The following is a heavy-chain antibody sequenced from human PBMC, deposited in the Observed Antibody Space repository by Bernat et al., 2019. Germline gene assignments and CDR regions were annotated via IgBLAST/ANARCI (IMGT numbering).Heavy chain of an antibody. CDR1: GFTFSSYA. Sequence: EVQLLESGGGLVQPGGSLRLSCAASGFTFSSYAMSWVRQAPGKGLEWVSAISGSGGSTYYADSVKGRLPISRDNSKNTLYLQMNSLRAEDTAVYYCAKDLQYSSSWYPYYYYGMDVWGQGTTVTVSS. CDR2: ISGSGGST. J-gene: IGHJ6*02. CDR3: AKDLQYSSSWYPYYYYGMDV. D-gene: IGHD6-13*01. V-gene: IGHV3-23*01.